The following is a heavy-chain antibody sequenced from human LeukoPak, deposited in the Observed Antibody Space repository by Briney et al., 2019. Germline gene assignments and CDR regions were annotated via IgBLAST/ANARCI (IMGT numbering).Heavy chain of an antibody. CDR1: GCTFITYT. V-gene: IGHV1-69*16. D-gene: IGHD1-1*01. J-gene: IGHJ4*02. Sequence: GASVKVSCKASGCTFITYTINWVRQAPGQGLEWMGGIIPIIGTANYAQKFQGRVTVTTDDSTSTAFMELSSLRSEDTAVYYCATYMLRDNWNVHTFDSWGQGTLVTVSS. CDR3: ATYMLRDNWNVHTFDS. CDR2: IIPIIGTA.